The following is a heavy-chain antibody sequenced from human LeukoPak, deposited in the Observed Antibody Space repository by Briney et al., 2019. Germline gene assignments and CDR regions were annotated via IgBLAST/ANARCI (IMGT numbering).Heavy chain of an antibody. CDR1: GFTFSSYA. V-gene: IGHV3-23*01. Sequence: GGSLRLSCAASGFTFSSYAMSWVRQAPGKGLEWVSAISGSGGSTYYADSVKGRFSISGDNSKNTLYLQMNSLRAEDTAVYYCAKDWFSWGSATGSFDYWGQGTLVTVSS. CDR3: AKDWFSWGSATGSFDY. D-gene: IGHD2-15*01. CDR2: ISGSGGST. J-gene: IGHJ4*02.